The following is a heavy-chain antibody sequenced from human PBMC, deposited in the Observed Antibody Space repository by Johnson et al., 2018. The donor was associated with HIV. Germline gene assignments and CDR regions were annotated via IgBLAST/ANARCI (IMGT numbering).Heavy chain of an antibody. CDR1: GFTFSSYA. V-gene: IGHV3-30*04. CDR3: AKVGIGPGDAFDI. J-gene: IGHJ3*02. Sequence: QVQLVESGGGLVQPGRSLRLSCAASGFTFSSYAMHWVRQAPGKGLEWVAVISYDGSNKYYADSVKGRFTISRDNSKNTLYLQMNSLRAEDTAVYYCAKVGIGPGDAFDIWGQGTMVTVSS. D-gene: IGHD6-13*01. CDR2: ISYDGSNK.